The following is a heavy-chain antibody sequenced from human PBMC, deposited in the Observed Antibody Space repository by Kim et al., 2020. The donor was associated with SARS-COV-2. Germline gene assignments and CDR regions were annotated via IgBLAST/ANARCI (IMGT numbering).Heavy chain of an antibody. CDR1: GFTFWSYE. CDR3: AKREQRLGYGMDV. D-gene: IGHD6-25*01. V-gene: IGHV3-23*01. Sequence: GGSLRLSCAASGFTFWSYEMTWVRQAPGKGLQWVSGIVSGGGTTFYADSVKGRFTISRDNSKNTLYLQMNSLRAEDTAVYYCAKREQRLGYGMDVWGQGTTVTVSS. CDR2: IVSGGGTT. J-gene: IGHJ6*02.